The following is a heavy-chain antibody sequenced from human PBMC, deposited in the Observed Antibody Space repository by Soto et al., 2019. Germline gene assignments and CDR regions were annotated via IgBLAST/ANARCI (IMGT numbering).Heavy chain of an antibody. V-gene: IGHV4-4*02. J-gene: IGHJ6*02. D-gene: IGHD2-2*01. Sequence: SETLSLTCAVYGGSISSNKWWSWVRQPPGKGLEWIGEIYHSGSTNHNPSLKSRVTISLDKSKNQFSLKLTSVTAADSAVYYCARDDHIVVVPTSLGAMDVWGQGTTVTVSS. CDR1: GGSISSNKW. CDR2: IYHSGST. CDR3: ARDDHIVVVPTSLGAMDV.